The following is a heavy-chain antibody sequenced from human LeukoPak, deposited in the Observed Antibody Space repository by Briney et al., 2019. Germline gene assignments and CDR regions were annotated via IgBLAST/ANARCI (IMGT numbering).Heavy chain of an antibody. V-gene: IGHV3-64D*08. CDR2: ISSNGVST. CDR3: VKDSSSGSYFDY. D-gene: IGHD3-10*01. CDR1: GFTFSRYA. Sequence: GGSLRLSCSASGFTFSRYAMHWVREAPGKGLEYVSAISSNGVSTYYADSVKGRFTISRDNSRNTLHLQMSSLRVEDTAVYYCVKDSSSGSYFDYWGQGTLVTVCS. J-gene: IGHJ4*02.